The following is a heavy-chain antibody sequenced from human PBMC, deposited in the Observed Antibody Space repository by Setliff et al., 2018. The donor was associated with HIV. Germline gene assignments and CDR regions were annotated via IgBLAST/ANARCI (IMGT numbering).Heavy chain of an antibody. CDR2: VYSAGTTT. J-gene: IGHJ3*02. CDR1: GSIFSDFW. D-gene: IGHD5-12*01. CDR3: AKGRYGGYDWGTLDI. V-gene: IGHV3-74*01. Sequence: PGGSLRLSCAASGSIFSDFWMHWVRQVPGKGLAWVSRVYSAGTTTTYADSVKGRFTISRDNGKNTRYLQMNSLRAEDSAVYYCAKGRYGGYDWGTLDIWGQGTMVTVSS.